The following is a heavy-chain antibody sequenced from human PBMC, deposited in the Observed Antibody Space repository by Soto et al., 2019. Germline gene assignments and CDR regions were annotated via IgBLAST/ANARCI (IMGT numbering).Heavy chain of an antibody. V-gene: IGHV1-46*03. CDR1: GYTFTSYY. D-gene: IGHD3-9*01. CDR3: ARDLVYDILTASYDSSYYYYYYMDV. J-gene: IGHJ6*03. Sequence: ASVKVSCKASGYTFTSYYMHWVRQAPGQGLEWMGIINPSGGSTSYAQKFQGRVTMTRDTSTSTVYMELSSLRSEDMAVYYCARDLVYDILTASYDSSYYYYYYMDVWGKGTTVTVSS. CDR2: INPSGGST.